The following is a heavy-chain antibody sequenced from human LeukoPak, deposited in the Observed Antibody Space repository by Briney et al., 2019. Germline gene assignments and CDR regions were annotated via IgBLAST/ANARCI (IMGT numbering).Heavy chain of an antibody. Sequence: GGSLRLSCAASGFTFSSYEMNWVRQAPGKGLEWVSYISRSGGTIYYADSVKGRFTISRDNAKNSLYLQMNSLRAEDTAVYYCAREARGSGKNGMDVWGQGTTVTVSS. V-gene: IGHV3-48*03. CDR2: ISRSGGTI. CDR3: AREARGSGKNGMDV. J-gene: IGHJ6*02. D-gene: IGHD3-10*01. CDR1: GFTFSSYE.